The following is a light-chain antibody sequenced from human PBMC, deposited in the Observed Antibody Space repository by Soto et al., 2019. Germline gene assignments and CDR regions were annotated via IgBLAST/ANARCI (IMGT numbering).Light chain of an antibody. J-gene: IGKJ1*01. CDR1: QSIATSQ. V-gene: IGKV3-20*01. CDR2: GAS. CDR3: QQFAASPRT. Sequence: EIVLTQSPGTLSLSPGERAILFCRASQSIATSQLAWYQQKPGQAPRLLIGASTRATGIPDRFSDSGSGTDFTLTISRLEPEDFAVYYCQQFAASPRTFGQGTKVDIK.